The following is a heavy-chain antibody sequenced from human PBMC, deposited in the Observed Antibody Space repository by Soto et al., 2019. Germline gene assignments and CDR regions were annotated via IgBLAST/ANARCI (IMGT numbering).Heavy chain of an antibody. J-gene: IGHJ5*02. D-gene: IGHD1-1*01. CDR3: VRDGKKTLRDWFDP. CDR2: IYATGTT. V-gene: IGHV4-4*07. CDR1: GASISGVY. Sequence: LYPTCTVSGASISGVYWSWIRKSAGKGLEWIGRIYATGTTEYKPSLKSRVMMSVDTSKKQFSLKLRSVTAADTAVYYCVRDGKKTLRDWFDPWGQG.